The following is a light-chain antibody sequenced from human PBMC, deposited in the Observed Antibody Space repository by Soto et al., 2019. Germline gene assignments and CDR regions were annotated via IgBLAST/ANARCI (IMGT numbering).Light chain of an antibody. Sequence: EVVLTQSPGTLSLSTGERATLSCRASQSVTSSDLAWYQQKPGQAPRLLISGASSRATGIPDRFSGSGSGTDFTLTISRLEPEDFAVYYCQQYGSSITFGQGTRLEIK. CDR1: QSVTSSD. J-gene: IGKJ5*01. CDR2: GAS. CDR3: QQYGSSIT. V-gene: IGKV3-20*01.